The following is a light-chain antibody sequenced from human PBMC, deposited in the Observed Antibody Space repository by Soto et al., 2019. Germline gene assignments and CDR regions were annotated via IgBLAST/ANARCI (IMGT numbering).Light chain of an antibody. CDR2: KAS. V-gene: IGKV1-5*03. CDR1: QSISSW. J-gene: IGKJ1*01. Sequence: DIQMTQSPSTLSGSVGDRVTITCRASQSISSWLAWYQQKQGKAPNXLIYKASSLESGVPSRFSGSGSGTELTITISSLQPDDFETYYCQHYNSYSGTFGQGTKVDIK. CDR3: QHYNSYSGT.